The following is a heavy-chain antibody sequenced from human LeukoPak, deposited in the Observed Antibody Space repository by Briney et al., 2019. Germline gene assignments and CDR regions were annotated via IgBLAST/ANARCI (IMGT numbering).Heavy chain of an antibody. Sequence: GGSLRLSCAASGFTVNNYYMTWVRQAPGKGLVWVSVINSDGNTYYADSVVGRFSISTDNSKNMVFLQMINLRTEDTAVYYCARGLHDLWRGHMGYWGQGTLVTVSS. CDR1: GFTVNNYY. CDR2: INSDGNT. CDR3: ARGLHDLWRGHMGY. J-gene: IGHJ4*02. V-gene: IGHV3-53*01. D-gene: IGHD3-3*01.